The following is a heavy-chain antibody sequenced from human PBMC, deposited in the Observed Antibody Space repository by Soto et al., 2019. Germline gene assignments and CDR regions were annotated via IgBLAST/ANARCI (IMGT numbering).Heavy chain of an antibody. J-gene: IGHJ4*02. CDR3: AKDPTRGYCSGGSCYPFDY. CDR2: ISYDGSNK. Sequence: GGSLRLSCAASGFTFSSYGMHWVRQAPGKGLEWVAVISYDGSNKYYADSVKGRFTISRDNSKNTLYLQMNSLRAEDTAVYYCAKDPTRGYCSGGSCYPFDYWGQGTLVTVSS. D-gene: IGHD2-15*01. V-gene: IGHV3-30*18. CDR1: GFTFSSYG.